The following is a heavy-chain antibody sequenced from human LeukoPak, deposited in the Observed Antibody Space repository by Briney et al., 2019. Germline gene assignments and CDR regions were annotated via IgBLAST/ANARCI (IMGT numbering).Heavy chain of an antibody. Sequence: GGSLRLSCEASGFTFSSYEMNWVRQAPGKGLEWVSYISNIDTTIYYADSVKGRFTISRDNAKNSLYLQMNSLRAEDTAVYYCARIDGDIVVVPAAITSIVVVTAIDYWGQGTLVTVSS. V-gene: IGHV3-48*03. CDR3: ARIDGDIVVVPAAITSIVVVTAIDY. D-gene: IGHD2-2*01. CDR1: GFTFSSYE. CDR2: ISNIDTTI. J-gene: IGHJ4*02.